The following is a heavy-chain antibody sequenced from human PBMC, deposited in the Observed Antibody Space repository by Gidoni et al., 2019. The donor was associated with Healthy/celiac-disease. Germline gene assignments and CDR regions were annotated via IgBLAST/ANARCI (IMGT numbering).Heavy chain of an antibody. Sequence: EVQLVESGGVVVQPGGSLRLSCAASGFTFDDYTMHWVRQAPGKGLEWVSLISWDGGSTYYAGSVKGRFTISRDNSKNSLYLQMNSLRTEDTDLYYCAKARSKGGWGFDYWGQGTLVTVSS. J-gene: IGHJ4*02. V-gene: IGHV3-43*01. CDR3: AKARSKGGWGFDY. CDR1: GFTFDDYT. CDR2: ISWDGGST. D-gene: IGHD6-19*01.